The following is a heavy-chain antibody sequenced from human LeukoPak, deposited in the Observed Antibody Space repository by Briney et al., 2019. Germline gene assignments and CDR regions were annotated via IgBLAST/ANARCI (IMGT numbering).Heavy chain of an antibody. Sequence: PSESLSLTCAAYGVTFSGYYWSWLRQAPGKGLEWIGEINHSGSTYYNASLKSRVTISVDTSKNQLSLQVISVTSADTAVYYGARALFKAPAWFDPWGQGTLVTISS. CDR2: INHSGST. J-gene: IGHJ5*02. V-gene: IGHV4-34*01. CDR3: ARALFKAPAWFDP. D-gene: IGHD2-21*01. CDR1: GVTFSGYY.